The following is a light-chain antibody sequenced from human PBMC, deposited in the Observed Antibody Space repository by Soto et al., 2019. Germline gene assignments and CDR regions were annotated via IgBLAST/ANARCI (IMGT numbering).Light chain of an antibody. Sequence: LVLPQSPATLSVSPGERATLSCRASQGVSSNLAWYQQKPGQAPRLRIYGASTSATGIPARFSGSGSGTEFTLTISSLQSEDFAVDYCQQYNNWPPTFGQGTKLEIK. CDR3: QQYNNWPPT. J-gene: IGKJ2*01. CDR1: QGVSSN. V-gene: IGKV3-15*01. CDR2: GAS.